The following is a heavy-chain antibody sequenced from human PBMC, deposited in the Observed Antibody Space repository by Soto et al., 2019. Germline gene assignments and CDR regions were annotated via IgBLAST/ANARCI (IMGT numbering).Heavy chain of an antibody. CDR1: GYSFTSYW. V-gene: IGHV5-51*01. CDR2: IYPGDSDT. J-gene: IGHJ3*02. CDR3: ARPQYDSDAFDI. Sequence: PGVSLKISCKGSGYSFTSYWIGWVRQMPGKGLEWMGIIYPGDSDTRYSPSFQGQVTISADKSISTAYLQRSSLKASDTAMYYYARPQYDSDAFDIWGQGTMVTVSS. D-gene: IGHD3-3*01.